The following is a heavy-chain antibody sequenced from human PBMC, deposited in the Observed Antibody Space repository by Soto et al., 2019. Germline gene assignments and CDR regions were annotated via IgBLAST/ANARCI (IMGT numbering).Heavy chain of an antibody. CDR2: IYYSGST. D-gene: IGHD3-10*01. CDR3: ARELGELWSFGNWFDP. CDR1: GGSISSYY. Sequence: SETLSLTCTVSGGSISSYYWSWIRQPPGKGLEWIGYIYYSGSTNYNPSLKSRVTISVDTSKNQFSLKLSSVTAADTAVYYCARELGELWSFGNWFDPWGQGTLVTVSS. V-gene: IGHV4-59*01. J-gene: IGHJ5*02.